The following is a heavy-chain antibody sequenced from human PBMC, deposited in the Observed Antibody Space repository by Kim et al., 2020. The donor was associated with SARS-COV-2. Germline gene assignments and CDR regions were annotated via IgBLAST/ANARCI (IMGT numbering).Heavy chain of an antibody. J-gene: IGHJ4*02. Sequence: SETLSLTCTVSGGSISSSSYYWGWIRQPPGKGLEWIGSIYYSGSTYYNPSLKSRVTISVDTSKNQFSLKLSSVTAADTAVYYCARPEGGGGGYWGQGTLVTVSS. V-gene: IGHV4-39*01. D-gene: IGHD2-21*01. CDR3: ARPEGGGGGY. CDR2: IYYSGST. CDR1: GGSISSSSYY.